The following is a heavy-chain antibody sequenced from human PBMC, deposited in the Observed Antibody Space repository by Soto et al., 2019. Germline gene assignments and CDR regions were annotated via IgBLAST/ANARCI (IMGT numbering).Heavy chain of an antibody. CDR3: ARERITMVRGVIIKSPNYYYGMDV. Sequence: SETLSLTCDVSGGSIDNSHSFWGWIRQPPGKGLEWIGEINHSGSTNYNPSLKSRVTISVDTSKNQFSLKLSSVTAADTAVYYCARERITMVRGVIIKSPNYYYGMDVWGQGTTVTVSS. CDR1: GGSIDNSHSF. V-gene: IGHV4-34*01. D-gene: IGHD3-10*01. CDR2: INHSGST. J-gene: IGHJ6*02.